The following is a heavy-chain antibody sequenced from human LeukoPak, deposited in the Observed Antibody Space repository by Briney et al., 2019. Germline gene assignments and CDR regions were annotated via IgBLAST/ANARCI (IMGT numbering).Heavy chain of an antibody. CDR2: INTDGTDT. CDR3: ATKQWLAPPPDS. V-gene: IGHV3-74*01. CDR1: GFTFSKYG. J-gene: IGHJ4*02. D-gene: IGHD6-19*01. Sequence: PGGSLRLSCAASGFTFSKYGMLWVRQAPGKGLESVSRINTDGTDTTYADPVKGRFTASRDNSDNTMFLQMNSVRDEDTAVYYCATKQWLAPPPDSWGQGTPVTVSS.